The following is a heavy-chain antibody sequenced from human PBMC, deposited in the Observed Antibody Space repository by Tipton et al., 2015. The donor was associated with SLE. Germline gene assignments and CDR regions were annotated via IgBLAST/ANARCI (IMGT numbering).Heavy chain of an antibody. CDR2: ISYDGSNK. D-gene: IGHD3-3*01. V-gene: IGHV3-30*04. CDR3: AKGLYDFWSGYFDY. CDR1: GFTFSSYA. J-gene: IGHJ4*02. Sequence: SLRLSCAASGFTFSSYAMHWVRQAPGKGLEWVAVISYDGSNKYYADSVKGRFTISRDNSKNTLYLQMNSLRAEDTAVYYCAKGLYDFWSGYFDYWGQGTLVTVSS.